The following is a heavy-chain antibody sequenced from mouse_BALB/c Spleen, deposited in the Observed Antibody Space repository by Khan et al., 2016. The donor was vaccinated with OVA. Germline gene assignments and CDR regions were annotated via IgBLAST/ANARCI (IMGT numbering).Heavy chain of an antibody. J-gene: IGHJ2*01. D-gene: IGHD1-2*01. V-gene: IGHV3-2*02. Sequence: EVQLVESGPGLVKPSQSLSLTCTVTGYSITSGYGWNWIRQFPGNKLEWMGHISYSGSTNHNPSLKSRISITRDTSKNQFFLQLNSVTTEDTATYYCAGTARIKYWGQGTTLTVSS. CDR3: AGTARIKY. CDR1: GYSITSGYG. CDR2: ISYSGST.